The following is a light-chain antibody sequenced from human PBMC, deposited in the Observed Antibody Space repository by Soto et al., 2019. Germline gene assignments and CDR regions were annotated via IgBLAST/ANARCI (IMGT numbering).Light chain of an antibody. Sequence: QSALTQPASVSGSPGQSITISCTGTSSDVGGYNYVSWYQQHPDKAAKLMIYEVSNRPSGVSNRFSGSKSGNTASLTISGLQAEDEADYYCSSYTTSSTYVFGTGTKVTVL. V-gene: IGLV2-14*01. CDR3: SSYTTSSTYV. CDR2: EVS. J-gene: IGLJ1*01. CDR1: SSDVGGYNY.